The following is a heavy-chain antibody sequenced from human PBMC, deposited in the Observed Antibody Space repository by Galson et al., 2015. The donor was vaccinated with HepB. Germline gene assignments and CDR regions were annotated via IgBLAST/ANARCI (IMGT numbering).Heavy chain of an antibody. V-gene: IGHV1-69*13. CDR1: GGTFSTRA. CDR2: IIPTYHAA. J-gene: IGHJ5*02. CDR3: ATDSYYYDTSGYYFNWFDP. D-gene: IGHD3-22*01. Sequence: SVKVSCKASGGTFSTRAITWVRQAPGQGLEWVGGIIPTYHAAYYAQKFQDRVTLTADESTSTAYMELSSLTSEDTTVYHCATDSYYYDTSGYYFNWFDPWGQGSLVTVSS.